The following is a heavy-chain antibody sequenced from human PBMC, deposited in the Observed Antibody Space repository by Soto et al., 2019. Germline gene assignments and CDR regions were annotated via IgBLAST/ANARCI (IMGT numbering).Heavy chain of an antibody. CDR2: INPNSGGT. Sequence: ASVKVSCKASGYTFTGYYMHWVRQAPGQGLEWMGWINPNSGGTNYAQKFQGRVTMTRDTSISTAYMELSRLRSDDTAVYYCARVVGATKLEGDAFDIWGQGTMVTVSS. D-gene: IGHD1-26*01. CDR3: ARVVGATKLEGDAFDI. V-gene: IGHV1-2*02. CDR1: GYTFTGYY. J-gene: IGHJ3*02.